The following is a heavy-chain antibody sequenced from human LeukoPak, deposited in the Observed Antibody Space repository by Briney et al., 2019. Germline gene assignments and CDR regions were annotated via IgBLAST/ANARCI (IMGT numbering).Heavy chain of an antibody. Sequence: PSETLSLTCTVSGGSISSSSYYWGWIRQPPGKGLEWIGSIYYSGSTYYNPSLKSRVTISVDTSKNQFSLKLSSVTAADTAVYYCARYSGYDPVGFFGYYYYMDIWGKGTTVTVSS. CDR3: ARYSGYDPVGFFGYYYYMDI. CDR1: GGSISSSSYY. CDR2: IYYSGST. J-gene: IGHJ6*03. D-gene: IGHD5-12*01. V-gene: IGHV4-39*07.